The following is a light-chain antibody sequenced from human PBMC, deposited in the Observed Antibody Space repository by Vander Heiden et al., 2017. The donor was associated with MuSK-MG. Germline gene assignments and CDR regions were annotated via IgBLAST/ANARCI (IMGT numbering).Light chain of an antibody. J-gene: IGKJ4*01. Sequence: DVQMTQSPSSLSASIGDRVTITCRASQGLTNSLAWYQQKPGKAPKLLFYAASRLESGVPSRFSGSGSGTDYTLTISSLQPEDFATYYCQQYYSSLLTFGGGTKVEI. CDR3: QQYYSSLLT. CDR1: QGLTNS. V-gene: IGKV1-NL1*01. CDR2: AAS.